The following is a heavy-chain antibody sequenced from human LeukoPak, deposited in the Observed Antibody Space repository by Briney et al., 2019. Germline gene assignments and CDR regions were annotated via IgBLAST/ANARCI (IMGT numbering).Heavy chain of an antibody. V-gene: IGHV4-34*01. J-gene: IGHJ3*02. CDR3: ARGFNANCSGGSRYFDAFDI. CDR1: GGSFGGYY. D-gene: IGHD2-15*01. CDR2: INHSGST. Sequence: SETLSLTCAVYGGSFGGYYWSWIRQPPGKGLEWIGEINHSGSTNYNPSLKSRVTISVDTSKNQFSLKLSSVTAADTAVYYCARGFNANCSGGSRYFDAFDIWGQGTMVTVSS.